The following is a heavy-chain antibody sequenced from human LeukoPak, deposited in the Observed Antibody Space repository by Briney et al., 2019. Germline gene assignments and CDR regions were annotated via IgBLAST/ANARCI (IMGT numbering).Heavy chain of an antibody. J-gene: IGHJ6*03. CDR2: IYTSGST. CDR1: GGSISSYY. Sequence: PSETLSLTCTVSGGSISSYYWSWIRQPPGKGLEWIGYIYTSGSTNYNPSLKSRVTISVDTSKNQFSLKLSSVTAADTAVYYCARLQHPITIFGVVHYMDVWGKGTTVTVSS. D-gene: IGHD3-3*01. CDR3: ARLQHPITIFGVVHYMDV. V-gene: IGHV4-4*09.